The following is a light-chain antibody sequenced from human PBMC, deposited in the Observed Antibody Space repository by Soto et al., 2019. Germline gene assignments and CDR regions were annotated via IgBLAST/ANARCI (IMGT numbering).Light chain of an antibody. Sequence: IQMTQSPSSVSASVSDRVTITFRANQANSRTLAWYQQKPGKAPKLVIPAAYSLQSAARWRFSGSGPGTDYTLTISSLKPEDFETHYGHQSYSTLSMTFGKGTRLAI. CDR2: AAY. CDR3: HQSYSTLSMT. V-gene: IGKV1-12*01. J-gene: IGKJ5*01. CDR1: QANSRT.